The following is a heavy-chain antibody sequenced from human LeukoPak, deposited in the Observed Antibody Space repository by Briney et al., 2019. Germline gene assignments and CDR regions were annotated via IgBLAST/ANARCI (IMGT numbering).Heavy chain of an antibody. J-gene: IGHJ4*02. D-gene: IGHD3-22*01. CDR1: GGSMSPYH. CDR2: IYYSGST. Sequence: PSETLSLTCTVSGGSMSPYHWGWIRQPPGKGLEWTGYIYYSGSTNYNPSLKSRVTMSVDTSKNQFSLKLSSVTAADTAVYYCARGTSYDSSGYYYDYWGQGTLVTVSS. CDR3: ARGTSYDSSGYYYDY. V-gene: IGHV4-59*12.